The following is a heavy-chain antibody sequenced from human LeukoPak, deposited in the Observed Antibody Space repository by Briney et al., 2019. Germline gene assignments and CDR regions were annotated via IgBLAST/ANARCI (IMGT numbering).Heavy chain of an antibody. CDR1: GGTFSSYA. Sequence: SVKVSCKXSGGTFSSYAISWVRQAPGQGLEWMGRIIPIFGTANYAQKFQGRVTITTDESTSTAYMELSSLRSEDTAVYYCARESTIFGVASHYYMDVWGKGTTVTVSS. V-gene: IGHV1-69*05. CDR3: ARESTIFGVASHYYMDV. CDR2: IIPIFGTA. D-gene: IGHD3-3*01. J-gene: IGHJ6*03.